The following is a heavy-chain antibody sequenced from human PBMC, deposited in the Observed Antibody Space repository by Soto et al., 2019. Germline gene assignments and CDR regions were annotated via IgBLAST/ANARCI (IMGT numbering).Heavy chain of an antibody. V-gene: IGHV4-30-4*01. D-gene: IGHD3-10*01. J-gene: IGHJ4*02. CDR1: GASISSGDYY. CDR2: IYESGST. Sequence: VQLQESGPGLVKPSQTLSLTCTVSGASISSGDYYWNWIRQSPGKGLEWIGYIYESGSTYFNPSLKSRVTMSVDTSKNQFSLRLGSVTAADTAIYYCARRDYFGSGNFFPFDDWGQGTQVTVSS. CDR3: ARRDYFGSGNFFPFDD.